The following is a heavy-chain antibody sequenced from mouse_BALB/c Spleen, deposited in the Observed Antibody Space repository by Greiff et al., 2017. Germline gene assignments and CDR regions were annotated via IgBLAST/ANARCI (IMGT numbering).Heavy chain of an antibody. CDR1: GFTFSSYT. CDR3: ARALTGKAY. J-gene: IGHJ3*01. V-gene: IGHV5-12-2*01. Sequence: EVMLVESGGGLVQPGGSLKLSCAASGFTFSSYTMSWVRQTPEKRLEWVAYISNGGGSTYYPDTVKGRFTISRDNAKNTLYLQMSSLKSEDTAMYYCARALTGKAYWGQGTLVTVSA. CDR2: ISNGGGST. D-gene: IGHD4-1*01.